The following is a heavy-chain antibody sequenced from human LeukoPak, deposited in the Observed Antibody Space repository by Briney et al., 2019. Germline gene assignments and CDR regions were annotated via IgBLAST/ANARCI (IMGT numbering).Heavy chain of an antibody. D-gene: IGHD4-17*01. V-gene: IGHV3-21*01. CDR3: ARDSNGDHDY. Sequence: GGSLRLSCAASGFTFSSYRMNWVRQTPGKGLEWVSSISSSSSYIYYADSVKGRFTISRDNAKNSLYLQMNSLRAEDTAVYYCARDSNGDHDYWGQGTLVTVSS. CDR2: ISSSSSYI. J-gene: IGHJ4*02. CDR1: GFTFSSYR.